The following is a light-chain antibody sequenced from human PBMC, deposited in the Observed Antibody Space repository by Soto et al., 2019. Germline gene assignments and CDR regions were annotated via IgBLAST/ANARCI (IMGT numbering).Light chain of an antibody. V-gene: IGKV3-20*01. J-gene: IGKJ1*01. CDR2: GAS. Sequence: EIVLTQSPGTLSLSPGERATLSCRASQSVSSSYLAWYQQKPGQAPRLLIYGASSRATGIPDRFSGSGSGTTLALTISTLEPEGLAVYFCQQYGSSPWTVGQANNVDIK. CDR1: QSVSSSY. CDR3: QQYGSSPWT.